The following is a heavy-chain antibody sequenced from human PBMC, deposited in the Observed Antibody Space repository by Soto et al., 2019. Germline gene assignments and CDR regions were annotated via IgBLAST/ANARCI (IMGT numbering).Heavy chain of an antibody. CDR3: AIGTFGRGWES. CDR2: MSGSTGTT. D-gene: IGHD3-16*01. Sequence: EVQLVESGGGLVQPGGSLRLSCAASGFTLSDDYMDWVRQAPGKGLEWVSGMSGSTGTTDYADSVKGRFTISRDNLKNTLYVQMNSLRGEDTAVYYCAIGTFGRGWESWGQGTLVAVSS. CDR1: GFTLSDDY. J-gene: IGHJ4*02. V-gene: IGHV3-23*04.